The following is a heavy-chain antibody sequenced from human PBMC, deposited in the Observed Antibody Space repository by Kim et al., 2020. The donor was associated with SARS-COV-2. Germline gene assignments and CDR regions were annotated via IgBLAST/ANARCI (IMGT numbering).Heavy chain of an antibody. J-gene: IGHJ6*02. Sequence: SETLSLTCTVSGGSISSGGYYWSWIRQHPGKGLEWIGYIYYSGSTYYNPSLKSRVTISVDTSKNQFSLKLSSVTAADTAVYYCARGIGATVTTYYYYGVDVWGQGTTVTVSS. V-gene: IGHV4-31*03. CDR2: IYYSGST. D-gene: IGHD4-4*01. CDR3: ARGIGATVTTYYYYGVDV. CDR1: GGSISSGGYY.